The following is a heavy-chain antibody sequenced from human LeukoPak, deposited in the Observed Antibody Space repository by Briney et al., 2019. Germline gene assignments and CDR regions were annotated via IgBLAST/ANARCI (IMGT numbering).Heavy chain of an antibody. CDR2: IYSGGGT. D-gene: IGHD5-18*01. CDR1: GFTFTSSD. V-gene: IGHV3-66*01. J-gene: IGHJ4*02. Sequence: GGSLRLSCAASGFTFTSSDMTWVRQSPGEGLEWVSLIYSGGGTYYADSAKGRFTISRDNSKSTLYLQMNSLRDEDTAVYYCAKWGGYGYGIDFWGQGTLVTVSS. CDR3: AKWGGYGYGIDF.